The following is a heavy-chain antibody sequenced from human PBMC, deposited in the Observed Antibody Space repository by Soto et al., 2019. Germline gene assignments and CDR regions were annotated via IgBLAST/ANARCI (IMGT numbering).Heavy chain of an antibody. V-gene: IGHV3-48*02. D-gene: IGHD1-1*01. J-gene: IGHJ6*02. CDR1: GFTFSSYS. Sequence: EVQLVESGGGLVQPGGSLRLSCAASGFTFSSYSMNWVRQAPGKGLEWVSYISSSSSTIYYADSVKGRFTISRDNAKNSLYLQMNSLRDEDTAVYYCALEGGTTGTTFYYGMDVWGQGTTVTVSS. CDR3: ALEGGTTGTTFYYGMDV. CDR2: ISSSSSTI.